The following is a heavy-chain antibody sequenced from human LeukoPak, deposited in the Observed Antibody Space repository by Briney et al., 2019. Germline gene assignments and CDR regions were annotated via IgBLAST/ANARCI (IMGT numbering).Heavy chain of an antibody. CDR2: ISGSGGST. Sequence: GGSLRLSCAASGYTFSSYAMSWVRQAPGKGVEWVSAISGSGGSTYYADSVKGRFTISRDNSKNTLYLQMNSLRAEDTAVYYCAKGLYCSGGSCYNYFDYWGQGTLVTVSS. CDR1: GYTFSSYA. CDR3: AKGLYCSGGSCYNYFDY. D-gene: IGHD2-15*01. V-gene: IGHV3-23*01. J-gene: IGHJ4*02.